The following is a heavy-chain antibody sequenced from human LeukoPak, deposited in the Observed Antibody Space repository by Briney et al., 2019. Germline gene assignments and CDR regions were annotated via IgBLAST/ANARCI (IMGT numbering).Heavy chain of an antibody. CDR2: INRSGST. CDR1: GGSFSGYY. V-gene: IGHV4-34*01. Sequence: SETLSLTCAVYGGSFSGYYWSWIRQPPGKGLEWIGEINRSGSTNYNPSLKSRVTISVDTSKNQFSLKLSSVTAADTAVYYCARDQGVAGYSSSWYADYWGQGTLVTVSS. D-gene: IGHD6-13*01. J-gene: IGHJ4*02. CDR3: ARDQGVAGYSSSWYADY.